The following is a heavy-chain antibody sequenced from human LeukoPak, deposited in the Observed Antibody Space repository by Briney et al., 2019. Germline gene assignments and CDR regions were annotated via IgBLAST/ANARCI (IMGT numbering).Heavy chain of an antibody. CDR2: IRYDGSNK. Sequence: GGSLRLSCAASGFTFSSYGMHWVRQAPGKGLEWVAFIRYDGSNKYYADSVKGRFTISRDNSKNTLYLQMNSLRAEDTAVYYCAKVDTTLYYYYYMDVWGKGATVTVSS. CDR3: AKVDTTLYYYYYMDV. V-gene: IGHV3-30*02. J-gene: IGHJ6*03. D-gene: IGHD1-1*01. CDR1: GFTFSSYG.